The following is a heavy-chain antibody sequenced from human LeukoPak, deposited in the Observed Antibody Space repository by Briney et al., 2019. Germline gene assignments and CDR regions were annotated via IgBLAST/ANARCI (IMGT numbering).Heavy chain of an antibody. V-gene: IGHV4-39*01. D-gene: IGHD3-22*01. CDR1: GGSISSSSYY. Sequence: SETLSLICTVSGGSISSSSYYWGWIRQPPGKGLEWIGSIYYSGSTYYNPSLKSRVTISVDTSKNQFSLKLSSVTAADTAVYYCARQFTYYYDSSGYWGYYYYGMDVRGQGTTVTVSS. CDR3: ARQFTYYYDSSGYWGYYYYGMDV. CDR2: IYYSGST. J-gene: IGHJ6*02.